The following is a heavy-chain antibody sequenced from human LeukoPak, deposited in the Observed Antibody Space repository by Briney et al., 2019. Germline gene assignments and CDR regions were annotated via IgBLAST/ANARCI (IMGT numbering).Heavy chain of an antibody. CDR3: ARDHSGSYYVGGIDY. Sequence: GGSLRLSCAASGFTVNSNYMSWVRQAPGKGLEWVSVIYSGGSTYYADSVKGRFTISRDNSKNTLYLQMNSLRAEDTAVYYCARDHSGSYYVGGIDYWGQGTLVTVSS. CDR2: IYSGGST. V-gene: IGHV3-53*01. J-gene: IGHJ4*02. CDR1: GFTVNSNY. D-gene: IGHD1-26*01.